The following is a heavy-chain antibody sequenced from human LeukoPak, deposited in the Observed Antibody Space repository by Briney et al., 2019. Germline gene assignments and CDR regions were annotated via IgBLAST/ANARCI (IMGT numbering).Heavy chain of an antibody. CDR3: AAHFGSTSFSTYDY. CDR1: GFTFSSYA. D-gene: IGHD3-10*01. V-gene: IGHV3-23*01. Sequence: GGSPRLSCAASGFTFSSYAMSWVRQAPGKGLEWVSTISGSGGTTFYVDSVKGRFTISRDNSKNTLYLQMDSLRVEDTAVYYCAAHFGSTSFSTYDYWGQGTLVTVSS. J-gene: IGHJ4*02. CDR2: ISGSGGTT.